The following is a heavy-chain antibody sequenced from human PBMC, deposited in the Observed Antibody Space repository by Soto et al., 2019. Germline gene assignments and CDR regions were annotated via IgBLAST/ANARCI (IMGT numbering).Heavy chain of an antibody. D-gene: IGHD3-22*01. J-gene: IGHJ6*02. Sequence: QVQLVQSGAEVKKPGSSVKVSCKASGDTFSSYAISWVRQAPGQGLEWMGGIIPIFGKADYAQKCQGRVTITADKSTSTAYMELSSPRSEDTAVYSCARDRSGYRSRASPMDVWGQGTTVTVSS. CDR2: IIPIFGKA. V-gene: IGHV1-69*06. CDR1: GDTFSSYA. CDR3: ARDRSGYRSRASPMDV.